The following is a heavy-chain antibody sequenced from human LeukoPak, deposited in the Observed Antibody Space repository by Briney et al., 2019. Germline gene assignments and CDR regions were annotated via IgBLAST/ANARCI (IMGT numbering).Heavy chain of an antibody. CDR3: ATTGFCTAGSCPAFDS. CDR1: GYTSTGPY. V-gene: IGHV1-2*02. Sequence: ASVKVSCKASGYTSTGPYVHWVRQAPGQGLEWMGWINLNSGGTQYVQKFQGKVTMTRDTSVNTAYMDLSRLRFDDTAIYYCATTGFCTAGSCPAFDSWGQGTLVTVSS. J-gene: IGHJ4*02. CDR2: INLNSGGT. D-gene: IGHD2-15*01.